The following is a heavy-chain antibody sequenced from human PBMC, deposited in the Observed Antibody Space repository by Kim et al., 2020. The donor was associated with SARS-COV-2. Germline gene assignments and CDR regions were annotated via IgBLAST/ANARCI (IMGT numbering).Heavy chain of an antibody. J-gene: IGHJ4*02. Sequence: GGSLRLSCAASGFTFDDYAMHWVRQAPGKGLEWVSLISGDGGSTYYADSVKGRFTISRDNSKNSLYLQMNSLRTEDTALYYCAKDITGGFWSGSGYFDYWGQGTLVTVSS. CDR1: GFTFDDYA. D-gene: IGHD3-3*01. CDR2: ISGDGGST. V-gene: IGHV3-43*02. CDR3: AKDITGGFWSGSGYFDY.